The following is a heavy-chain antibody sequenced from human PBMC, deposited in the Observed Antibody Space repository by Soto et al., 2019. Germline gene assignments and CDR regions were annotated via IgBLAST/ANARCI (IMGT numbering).Heavy chain of an antibody. CDR3: AREKTSSSNWDFDY. J-gene: IGHJ4*02. D-gene: IGHD6-13*01. V-gene: IGHV4-39*07. CDR1: GGSISSNNYY. CDR2: IYYSGST. Sequence: SETLSLTCTVSGGSISSNNYYWGWIRQPPGKGLEWIGCIYYSGSTYYNPSLKSRVTISVDTSNNQFSLKLSSVTAADTAMYYCAREKTSSSNWDFDYWGQGTLVTVSS.